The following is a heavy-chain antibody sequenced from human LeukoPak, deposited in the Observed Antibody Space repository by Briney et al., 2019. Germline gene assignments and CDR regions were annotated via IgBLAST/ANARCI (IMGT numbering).Heavy chain of an antibody. CDR2: IYDSGST. J-gene: IGHJ4*02. V-gene: IGHV4-31*01. Sequence: SSETLSLTCTVSGGSISSGGYYWSWIRQRPGKGLEWIGYIYDSGSTYDNPSLKSLVTISVDTFKNKFSLKLRTVTAADTAVYYCARATVTTQNYHFDYWGQGTLVTVSS. CDR1: GGSISSGGYY. D-gene: IGHD4-11*01. CDR3: ARATVTTQNYHFDY.